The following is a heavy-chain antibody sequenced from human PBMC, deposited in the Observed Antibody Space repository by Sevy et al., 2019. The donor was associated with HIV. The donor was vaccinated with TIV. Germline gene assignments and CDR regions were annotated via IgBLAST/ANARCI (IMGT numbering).Heavy chain of an antibody. J-gene: IGHJ4*02. CDR1: GFTFSSYF. CDR3: ARYKLVNGYGYFDY. V-gene: IGHV3-21*06. CDR2: IGRSSSHI. Sequence: GGSLRLSCETSGFTFSSYFINWVRQSPGKGLEWVASIGRSSSHIYYADSVKGRFTISRDNGKNSLYLQMNSLRVDDTAIYYCARYKLVNGYGYFDYWGQGALVTDSS. D-gene: IGHD5-18*01.